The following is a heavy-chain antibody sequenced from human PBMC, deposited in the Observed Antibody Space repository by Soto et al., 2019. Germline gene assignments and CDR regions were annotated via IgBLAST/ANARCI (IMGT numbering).Heavy chain of an antibody. J-gene: IGHJ4*02. CDR2: IRSQSDGGTT. D-gene: IGHD5-18*01. CDR3: SHGYYQYFDS. Sequence: GGSLRLSCVVSGVTLNKFWMNWVRQAPGKGPEWVGRIRSQSDGGTTDYAAPVKGRFTISRDDSENTLYLQMNSLKTEDTAVYYCSHGYYQYFDSWGQGTLVTVSS. CDR1: GVTLNKFW. V-gene: IGHV3-15*07.